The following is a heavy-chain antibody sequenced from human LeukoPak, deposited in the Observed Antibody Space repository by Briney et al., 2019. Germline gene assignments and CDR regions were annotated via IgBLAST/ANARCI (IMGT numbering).Heavy chain of an antibody. CDR3: ARVPYYDILTGYLQSFDY. CDR2: INHSGST. Sequence: TSETLSHTCAVYGGSFSGYYWSWIRQPPGKGLEWIGEINHSGSTNYNPSLKSRVTISVDTSKNQFSLKLSSVTAADTAVYYCARVPYYDILTGYLQSFDYWGQGTLVTVSS. J-gene: IGHJ4*02. CDR1: GGSFSGYY. D-gene: IGHD3-9*01. V-gene: IGHV4-34*01.